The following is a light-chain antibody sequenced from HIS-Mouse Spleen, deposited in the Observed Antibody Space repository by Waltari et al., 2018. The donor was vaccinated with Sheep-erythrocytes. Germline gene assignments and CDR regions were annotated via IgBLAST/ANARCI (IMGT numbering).Light chain of an antibody. J-gene: IGLJ2*01. CDR1: SRDVGSYNL. V-gene: IGLV2-23*03. Sequence: QSALTQPASVSGSPGQSNTISCTGTSRDVGSYNLFSWYQQHPGKAPKLMIYQGSKRPSGGSNRFSGSKSGDTASLTISGLQAGDEADYYCCSYAGSSTFHVVFGGGTKLTVL. CDR2: QGS. CDR3: CSYAGSSTFHVV.